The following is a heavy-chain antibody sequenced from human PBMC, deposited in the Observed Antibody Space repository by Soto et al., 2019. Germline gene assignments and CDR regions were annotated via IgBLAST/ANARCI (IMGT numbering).Heavy chain of an antibody. J-gene: IGHJ4*02. CDR2: IMSKTDGGTT. CDR1: GFTFSKSW. CDR3: TTDSGMSPYSFDY. V-gene: IGHV3-15*01. Sequence: ESLKVSCATSGFTFSKSWVDWVRQAPGKGLEWVGRIMSKTDGGTTDYAAPVKGRFTISRDDSKSTLYLQMNSLKTEDTAFYYCTTDSGMSPYSFDYWGQGTLVTVSS. D-gene: IGHD1-26*01.